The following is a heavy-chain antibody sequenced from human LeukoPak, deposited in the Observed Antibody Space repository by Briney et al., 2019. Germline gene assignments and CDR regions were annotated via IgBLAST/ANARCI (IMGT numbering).Heavy chain of an antibody. J-gene: IGHJ6*02. Sequence: GGSLRLSCAASGFTFSDYSMNWVRQAPGTGLEWVSYIDSSSRTVYYADSVKGRFTISRDNAKNSLYLQMNSLRAEDTAVYYCARSGFYGSGSYYYYYGMDVWGQGTTVTVSS. CDR2: IDSSSRTV. CDR1: GFTFSDYS. D-gene: IGHD3-10*01. V-gene: IGHV3-48*01. CDR3: ARSGFYGSGSYYYYYGMDV.